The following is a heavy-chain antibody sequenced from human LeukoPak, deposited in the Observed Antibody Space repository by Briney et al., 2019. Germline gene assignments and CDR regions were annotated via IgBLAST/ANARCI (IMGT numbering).Heavy chain of an antibody. CDR1: GYTFTSYY. CDR2: INPSGGNT. Sequence: ASVKVSCKASGYTFTSYYMHWVRQAPGQGLEWMGIINPSGGNTSYAQKFQGRVTMTRDTSTSTVYMELSSLRSEDTAVYYCARVHGLYGGVNYFDYWGQGTLVTVSS. D-gene: IGHD4-23*01. CDR3: ARVHGLYGGVNYFDY. V-gene: IGHV1-46*01. J-gene: IGHJ4*02.